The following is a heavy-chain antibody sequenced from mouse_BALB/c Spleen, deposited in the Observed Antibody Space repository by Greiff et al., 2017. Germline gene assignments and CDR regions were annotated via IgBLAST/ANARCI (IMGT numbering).Heavy chain of an antibody. CDR1: GYTFTSYY. V-gene: IGHV1S81*02. CDR3: TRSMRYDYAMDY. J-gene: IGHJ4*01. D-gene: IGHD2-14*01. CDR2: INPSNGGT. Sequence: LQLQQSGAELVKPGASVKLSCKASGYTFTSYYMYWVKQRPGQGLEWIGEINPSNGGTNFNEKFKSKATLTVDKSSSTAYMQLSSLTSEDSAVYYCTRSMRYDYAMDYWGQGTSVTVSS.